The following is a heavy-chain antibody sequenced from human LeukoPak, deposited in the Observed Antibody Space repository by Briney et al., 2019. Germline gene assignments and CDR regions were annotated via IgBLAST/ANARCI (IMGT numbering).Heavy chain of an antibody. CDR2: IHHSGST. CDR3: ARALRQQLVTGWFDP. Sequence: PSETLSLTCSVSGDSINSYYWSWIRQPPGKGLEWIGYIHHSGSTNYNPSLKSRVTISVDTSKNQFSLRLTSVTAADTAVYYCARALRQQLVTGWFDPWGQGTLVTVSS. D-gene: IGHD6-13*01. CDR1: GDSINSYY. J-gene: IGHJ5*02. V-gene: IGHV4-59*01.